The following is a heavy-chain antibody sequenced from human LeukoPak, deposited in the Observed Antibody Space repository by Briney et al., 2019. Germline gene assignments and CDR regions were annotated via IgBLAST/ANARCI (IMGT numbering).Heavy chain of an antibody. J-gene: IGHJ4*02. D-gene: IGHD3-10*01. Sequence: SETLSLTCTVSGYSISSGYYRGWIRQPPGKGLEWIGEINHSGSTNYNPSLKSRVTISVDTSKNQFSLKLSSVTAADTAVYYCARHLVWFGGIGYFDYWGQGTLVTVSS. CDR2: INHSGST. V-gene: IGHV4-38-2*02. CDR1: GYSISSGYY. CDR3: ARHLVWFGGIGYFDY.